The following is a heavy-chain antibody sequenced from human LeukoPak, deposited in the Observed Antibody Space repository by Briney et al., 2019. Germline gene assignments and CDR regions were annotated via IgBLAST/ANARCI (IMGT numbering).Heavy chain of an antibody. CDR3: EKDIGYWMGLGS. J-gene: IGHJ4*02. Sequence: GRSLRLSCAASGFTFDDYAMHWVRQAPGKGLEWVSGISWNSGSIGYADSVKGRFTISRDNAKNSLYLQMNSLRAEDTALYYCEKDIGYWMGLGSWGQGTLATVS. CDR1: GFTFDDYA. D-gene: IGHD2-8*02. V-gene: IGHV3-9*01. CDR2: ISWNSGSI.